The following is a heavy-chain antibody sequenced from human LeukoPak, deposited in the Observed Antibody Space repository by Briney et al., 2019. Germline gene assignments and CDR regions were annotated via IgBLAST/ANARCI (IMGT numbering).Heavy chain of an antibody. Sequence: PSETLSLTCTVSGGSISSSYYYWGWIRQPPGKGLEWIGSVYYSGSTYYNPSLKSRVTISVDTSKNQFSLKLSSVTAADTAVYYCARGASMVRANWYFDLWGRGTLVTVSS. CDR3: ARGASMVRANWYFDL. J-gene: IGHJ2*01. CDR2: VYYSGST. D-gene: IGHD3-10*01. V-gene: IGHV4-39*07. CDR1: GGSISSSYYY.